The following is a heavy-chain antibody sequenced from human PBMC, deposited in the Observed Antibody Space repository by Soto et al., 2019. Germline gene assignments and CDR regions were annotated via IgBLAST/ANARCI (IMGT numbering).Heavy chain of an antibody. CDR2: VNYRGNT. D-gene: IGHD3-16*01. J-gene: IGHJ4*02. CDR3: ARQGGNKFDY. CDR1: GDSVISDHYY. V-gene: IGHV4-39*01. Sequence: QLQLQESGPGLVKPSETLSLSCTVSGDSVISDHYYWAWVRQPPGKGLEWIGNVNYRGNTYQNPSLKSRLTIPVDTSSNQVSLKLTSVPAADTSVYYCARQGGNKFDYWGQGTLVTVSS.